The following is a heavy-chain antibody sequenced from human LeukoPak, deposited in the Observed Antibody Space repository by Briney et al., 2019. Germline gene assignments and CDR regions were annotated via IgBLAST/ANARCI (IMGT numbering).Heavy chain of an antibody. J-gene: IGHJ4*02. V-gene: IGHV4-34*01. D-gene: IGHD2-2*01. CDR1: GESFIGHY. Sequence: SETLSLTCAVYGESFIGHYWSWIRQPPGKGLEWIGEINHRGNINYNPSLKSRVTISIHTSSSQVSLKLTSVTVADTAVYYCARGGCEGSSTSCHFMLFHFDYWGQGTLVTVSS. CDR2: INHRGNI. CDR3: ARGGCEGSSTSCHFMLFHFDY.